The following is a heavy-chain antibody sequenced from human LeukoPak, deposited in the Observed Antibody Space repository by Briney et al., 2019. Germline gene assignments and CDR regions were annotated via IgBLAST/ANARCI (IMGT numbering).Heavy chain of an antibody. V-gene: IGHV3-7*01. J-gene: IGHJ4*02. CDR3: ARAGQEWFGELGFDQ. CDR2: IKQDGSEK. D-gene: IGHD3-10*01. CDR1: GFSFSRYW. Sequence: GGSLRLSCAASGFSFSRYWMSWVRQAPGKGLEWVANIKQDGSEKNYVESVKGRFTISRDNAKNSLYLQTNSLRAEDTAVYYCARAGQEWFGELGFDQWGQGTLVIVSS.